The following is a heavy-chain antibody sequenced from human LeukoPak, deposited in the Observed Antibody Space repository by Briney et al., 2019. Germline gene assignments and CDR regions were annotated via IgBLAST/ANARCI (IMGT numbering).Heavy chain of an antibody. CDR3: ARHRSSWLIDY. Sequence: GGSLRLSCAASGFTFNSYAMSWVRQAPWERLQWVSGISDSGGNTYYADSVRGRFTISRDNSKNTLYLQMNSLRAEDTAVYYCARHRSSWLIDYWGQETLVTVSS. V-gene: IGHV3-23*01. CDR1: GFTFNSYA. CDR2: ISDSGGNT. D-gene: IGHD6-6*01. J-gene: IGHJ4*02.